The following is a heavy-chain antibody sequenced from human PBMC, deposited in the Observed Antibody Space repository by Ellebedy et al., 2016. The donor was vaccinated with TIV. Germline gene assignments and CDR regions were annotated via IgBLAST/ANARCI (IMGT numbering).Heavy chain of an antibody. Sequence: PGGSLRLSCKGSGYSFTSYWIGWVRQMPGKGLEWMGIIYPGDSDTRYSPSFQGQVTISADKSISTAYLQWSSLKASDTAMYYCAGGYSSSWSNPRYYFDYWGQGTLVTVSS. CDR2: IYPGDSDT. CDR1: GYSFTSYW. V-gene: IGHV5-51*01. D-gene: IGHD6-13*01. CDR3: AGGYSSSWSNPRYYFDY. J-gene: IGHJ4*02.